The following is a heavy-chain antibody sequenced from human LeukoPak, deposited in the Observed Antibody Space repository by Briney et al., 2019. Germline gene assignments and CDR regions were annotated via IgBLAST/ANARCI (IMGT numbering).Heavy chain of an antibody. V-gene: IGHV4-59*08. J-gene: IGHJ4*02. CDR1: GGSISSYY. Sequence: PSETLSLTCTVSGGSISSYYWSWIRQPPGKGLEWIGYIYYSGTTNYNPSLKSRVTISVDTSKNQFSLKLSSVTAADTAVYYCARFDFWSGYYDYWGQGTPVTVSS. CDR3: ARFDFWSGYYDY. CDR2: IYYSGTT. D-gene: IGHD3-3*01.